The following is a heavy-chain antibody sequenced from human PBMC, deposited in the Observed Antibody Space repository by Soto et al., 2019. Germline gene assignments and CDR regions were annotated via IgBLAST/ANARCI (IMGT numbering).Heavy chain of an antibody. CDR1: GGRFSSYA. D-gene: IGHD5-18*01. V-gene: IGHV1-69*13. J-gene: IGHJ5*02. CDR3: ARDSGSGYSYVAWFDP. CDR2: IIPIFGTA. Sequence: GTSVKLSCKACGGRFSSYAISWVRQAPKQGLEWMGGIIPIFGTANYAQKFQGRVTITADESTSTAYMELSSLRSEDTAVYYCARDSGSGYSYVAWFDPWGQGTLVTVSS.